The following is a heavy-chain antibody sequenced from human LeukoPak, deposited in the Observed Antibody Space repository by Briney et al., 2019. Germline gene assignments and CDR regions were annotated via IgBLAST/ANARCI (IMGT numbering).Heavy chain of an antibody. CDR3: ARASVRGVITPDFDY. J-gene: IGHJ4*02. D-gene: IGHD3-10*01. CDR1: GFTVSSNY. V-gene: IGHV3-53*01. CDR2: TYSGGST. Sequence: GGSLRLSCAASGFTVSSNYMSWVRQAPGKGLEWVSVTYSGGSTYYADSVKGRFTISRDNSKNTLYLQMNSLRAEDTAVYYCARASVRGVITPDFDYWGQGTLVTVSS.